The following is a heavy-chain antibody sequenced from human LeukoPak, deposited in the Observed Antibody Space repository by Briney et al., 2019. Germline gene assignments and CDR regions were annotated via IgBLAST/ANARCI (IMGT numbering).Heavy chain of an antibody. V-gene: IGHV4-59*01. D-gene: IGHD3-22*01. CDR1: GGSISSYY. CDR2: IYYSGST. CDR3: ARASGGYYDSSGYDY. J-gene: IGHJ4*02. Sequence: SETLPLTCTVSGGSISSYYWSWIRQPPGKGLEWIGYIYYSGSTNYNPSLKSRVTISVDTSKNQFSLKLSSVTAADTAVYYCARASGGYYDSSGYDYWGQGTLVTVSS.